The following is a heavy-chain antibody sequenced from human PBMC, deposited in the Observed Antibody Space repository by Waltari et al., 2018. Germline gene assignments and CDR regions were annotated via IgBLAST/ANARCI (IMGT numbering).Heavy chain of an antibody. Sequence: GESGGGVVQPGRSLRLSCAASGFTFSSYGMHWVRQAPGKGLEWVAVIWYDGSNKYYADSVKGRFTISRDNSKNTLYLQMNSLRAEDTAVYYCARDSGRGSSWSYYFDYWGQGTLVIVSS. CDR1: GFTFSSYG. D-gene: IGHD6-13*01. V-gene: IGHV3-33*01. CDR2: IWYDGSNK. J-gene: IGHJ4*02. CDR3: ARDSGRGSSWSYYFDY.